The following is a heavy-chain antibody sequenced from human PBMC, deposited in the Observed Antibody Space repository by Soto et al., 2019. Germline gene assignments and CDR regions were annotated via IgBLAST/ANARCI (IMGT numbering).Heavy chain of an antibody. Sequence: SETLSLTCAVSGGSISSGGYSWSWIRQPPGKGLEWIGYIFHSGSPYYNPSLKSRVTISVDTSKNQFSLKLSSVTAADTAVYYCARSLSVDTAMVYGYWGQGTLVTVSS. CDR3: ARSLSVDTAMVYGY. CDR2: IFHSGSP. V-gene: IGHV4-30-2*05. D-gene: IGHD5-18*01. J-gene: IGHJ4*02. CDR1: GGSISSGGYS.